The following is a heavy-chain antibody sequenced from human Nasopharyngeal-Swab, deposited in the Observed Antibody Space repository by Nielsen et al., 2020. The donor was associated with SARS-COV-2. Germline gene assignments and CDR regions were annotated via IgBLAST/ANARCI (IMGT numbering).Heavy chain of an antibody. J-gene: IGHJ6*03. Sequence: SETLSLTCTVSGGSISSGSYYWSWIRQPAGKGLEWIGRFYTSGSTNYNPSLKSRVTISVDTSKNQFSLKLSSVTAADTAVYYCARGHYDFWGSYYYYYMDVWGKGTTVTVSS. D-gene: IGHD3-3*01. CDR3: ARGHYDFWGSYYYYYMDV. V-gene: IGHV4-61*02. CDR2: FYTSGST. CDR1: GGSISSGSYY.